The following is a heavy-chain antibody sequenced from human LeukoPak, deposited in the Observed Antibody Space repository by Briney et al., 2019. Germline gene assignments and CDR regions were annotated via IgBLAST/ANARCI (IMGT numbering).Heavy chain of an antibody. J-gene: IGHJ3*02. CDR1: GFTFDDYA. CDR2: ISWSSGII. V-gene: IGHV3-9*01. D-gene: IGHD3-3*01. Sequence: GGSLRLSCAASGFTFDDYAMHWVRQAPGKGLEWVSGISWSSGIIGYADSVKGRFTISRDNAKNSLDLQMESLRAEDTAVYYCAKDTGSPADAITMEDNAFDIWGQGTMVTVSS. CDR3: AKDTGSPADAITMEDNAFDI.